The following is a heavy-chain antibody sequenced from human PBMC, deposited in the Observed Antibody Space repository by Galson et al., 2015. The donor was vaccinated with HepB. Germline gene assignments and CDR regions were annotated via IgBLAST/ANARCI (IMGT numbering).Heavy chain of an antibody. D-gene: IGHD3-10*01. V-gene: IGHV3-30*18. CDR3: ANERGSSRSPGY. CDR2: ISYDGHQK. Sequence: SLRLSCAASGMRFSSSGMHWVRQAPGKGLEWVAVISYDGHQKYYVDPVKGRFIISRDNSKNTVYLQMNSLKTEDTAVYYCANERGSSRSPGYWGQGTLVSVSS. CDR1: GMRFSSSG. J-gene: IGHJ4*02.